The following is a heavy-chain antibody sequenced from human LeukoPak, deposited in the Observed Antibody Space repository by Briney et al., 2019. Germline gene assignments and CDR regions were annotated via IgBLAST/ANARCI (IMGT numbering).Heavy chain of an antibody. CDR1: GYTFTSYG. CDR2: ISAYNGNT. J-gene: IGHJ4*02. Sequence: ASVKVSCKASGYTFTSYGISWVRQAPGQGLEWMGWISAYNGNTTYAQKLQGRVTMTTDTSTSTAYMELRSLRSDDTAVYYCARGAITMVRGVITPSYYFDYWGQGTLVTVSS. D-gene: IGHD3-10*01. V-gene: IGHV1-18*01. CDR3: ARGAITMVRGVITPSYYFDY.